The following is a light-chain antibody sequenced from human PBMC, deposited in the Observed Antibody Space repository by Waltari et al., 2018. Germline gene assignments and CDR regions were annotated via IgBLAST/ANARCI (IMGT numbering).Light chain of an antibody. CDR2: DVS. Sequence: QSALTQPRSVSGSPGQSVTISCTRTTSDVGGYHYVSWFQQHPGKAPKLIIYDVSARPSGVPDRFSGSKSDNTASLTISGLQAEDEADYYCCSYAGSYTYVFGSGTKVTVL. J-gene: IGLJ1*01. V-gene: IGLV2-11*01. CDR1: TSDVGGYHY. CDR3: CSYAGSYTYV.